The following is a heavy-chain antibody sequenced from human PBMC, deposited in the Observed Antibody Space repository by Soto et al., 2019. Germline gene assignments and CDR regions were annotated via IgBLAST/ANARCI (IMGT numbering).Heavy chain of an antibody. V-gene: IGHV1-46*01. Sequence: KFSCKASGYTFTSYYMHWVRQAPGQGLEWMGIINPSGGSTSYAQKFQGRVTMTRDTSTSTVYMELSSLRSEDTAVYYCARDIYGDYNAFDIWGQGTMVTASS. CDR1: GYTFTSYY. D-gene: IGHD4-17*01. CDR2: INPSGGST. J-gene: IGHJ3*02. CDR3: ARDIYGDYNAFDI.